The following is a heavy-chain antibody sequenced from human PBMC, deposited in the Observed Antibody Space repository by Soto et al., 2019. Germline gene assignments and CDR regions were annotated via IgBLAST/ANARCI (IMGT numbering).Heavy chain of an antibody. V-gene: IGHV3-23*01. CDR1: AFTFNNYA. CDR3: AKSRYSDSSGDFYDY. J-gene: IGHJ4*02. Sequence: VQLLESGGGLLQPGGSLSLSCAASAFTFNNYAMSWVRQAPGKGLEWVSGIGGSGRTTYYADSVKGRFTISRDNSNNTLFLQMNSLRAEDTAVYYCAKSRYSDSSGDFYDYWGQGTLVTVSS. D-gene: IGHD3-22*01. CDR2: IGGSGRTT.